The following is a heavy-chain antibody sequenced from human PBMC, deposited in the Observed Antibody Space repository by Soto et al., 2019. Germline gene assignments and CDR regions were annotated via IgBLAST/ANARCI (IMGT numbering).Heavy chain of an antibody. CDR3: AKWIYSGYDTEYYFDY. D-gene: IGHD5-12*01. J-gene: IGHJ4*02. V-gene: IGHV3-30*18. CDR2: ISYDGSNK. Sequence: PGGSLRLSCAASGFTFSSYGMHWVRQAPGKGLEWVAVISYDGSNKYYADSVEGRFTISRDNSKNTLYLQMNSLRAEDTAVYYCAKWIYSGYDTEYYFDYWGQGTLVTVSS. CDR1: GFTFSSYG.